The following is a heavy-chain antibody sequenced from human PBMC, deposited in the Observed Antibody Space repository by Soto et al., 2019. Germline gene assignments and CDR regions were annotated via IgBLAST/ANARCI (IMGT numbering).Heavy chain of an antibody. CDR3: ARQKLWMATINNDAFDI. J-gene: IGHJ3*02. V-gene: IGHV5-51*01. CDR2: IYPGDSDT. D-gene: IGHD2-21*01. CDR1: GYTFNKYG. Sequence: PGESLKISCKGSGYTFNKYGIAWVRQMPGQGLEWMGIIYPGDSDTTYSPSVQGHVTISVDESISTAYLQWASLEASDTAMYYCARQKLWMATINNDAFDIWGQGTMVTVSS.